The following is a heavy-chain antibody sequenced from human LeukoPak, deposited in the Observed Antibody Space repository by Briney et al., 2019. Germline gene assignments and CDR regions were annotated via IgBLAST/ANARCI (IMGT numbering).Heavy chain of an antibody. V-gene: IGHV3-53*01. D-gene: IGHD6-13*01. J-gene: IGHJ3*01. Sequence: GGSLRLSCAASGFTVSSSYMSWVRHAPGKGLEGVSVIYSGGSTYYADSVKGRFTISRDNSKNTLYLQMNSLRAEDTAVYYCARDQYSSTWYRGAFDVWGQGTMVSVSS. CDR2: IYSGGST. CDR1: GFTVSSSY. CDR3: ARDQYSSTWYRGAFDV.